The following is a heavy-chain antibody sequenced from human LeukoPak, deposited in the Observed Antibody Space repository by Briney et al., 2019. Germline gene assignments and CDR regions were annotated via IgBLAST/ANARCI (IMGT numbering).Heavy chain of an antibody. CDR3: TRSTPYYYDSSGYYQNFVY. V-gene: IGHV3-49*04. Sequence: GGSLRLSCAASGFTFSSHAMSWVRQAPGKGLEWVGFIRSKAYGGTTEYAASVKGRFTISRDDSKSIAYLQMNSLKTEDTAVYYCTRSTPYYYDSSGYYQNFVYWGQGTLVTVSS. D-gene: IGHD3-22*01. J-gene: IGHJ4*02. CDR2: IRSKAYGGTT. CDR1: GFTFSSHA.